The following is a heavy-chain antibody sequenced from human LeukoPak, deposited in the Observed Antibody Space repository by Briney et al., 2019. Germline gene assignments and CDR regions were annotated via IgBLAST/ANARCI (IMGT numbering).Heavy chain of an antibody. J-gene: IGHJ4*02. CDR1: GFTFSNAW. CDR3: TTSTLGYCSSTSCYFRFDY. Sequence: GGSLRLSCAASGFTFSNAWMSWVRQAPGKGLEWVGRIKSKTDGGTTDYAAPVKGRFTISRDDSKNTLYLQMNSLKTEDTAVYYCTTSTLGYCSSTSCYFRFDYWGQGTLVTVSS. D-gene: IGHD2-2*01. CDR2: IKSKTDGGTT. V-gene: IGHV3-15*01.